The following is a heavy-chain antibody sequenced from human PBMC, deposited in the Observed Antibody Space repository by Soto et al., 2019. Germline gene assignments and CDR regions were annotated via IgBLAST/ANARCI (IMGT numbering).Heavy chain of an antibody. CDR3: ARVGGNPGY. D-gene: IGHD2-15*01. J-gene: IGHJ4*02. Sequence: QVQLVESGGGVVQPGRSLGLSCAASGFTFSSYAMHWVRQAPGKGLEWVAVISYDGSNKYYADSVKGRFTISRDNSKNTLYLQMNSLRAEDTAVYYCARVGGNPGYWGQGTLVTVSS. CDR1: GFTFSSYA. V-gene: IGHV3-30-3*01. CDR2: ISYDGSNK.